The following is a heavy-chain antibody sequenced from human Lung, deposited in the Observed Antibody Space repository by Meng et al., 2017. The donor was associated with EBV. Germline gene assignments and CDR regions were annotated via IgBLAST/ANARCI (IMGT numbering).Heavy chain of an antibody. J-gene: IGHJ4*02. CDR1: GGSFSGAFSGYY. Sequence: QGQLRRWGAGLLKASEPLSLTCAVYGGSFSGAFSGYYWSWIRQAPGKGLEWIGEINDSGSTDYNPSLKSRLTISVDRSKSQFSLELSSVTAADTAVYYCARSTFDYWGQGTLVTASS. CDR3: ARSTFDY. CDR2: INDSGST. V-gene: IGHV4-34*01. D-gene: IGHD1-26*01.